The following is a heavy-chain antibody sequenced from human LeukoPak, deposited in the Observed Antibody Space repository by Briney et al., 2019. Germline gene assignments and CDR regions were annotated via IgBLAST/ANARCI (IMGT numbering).Heavy chain of an antibody. V-gene: IGHV3-30*04. CDR3: AREPSTYYYDSSGLDY. J-gene: IGHJ4*02. CDR1: GFTFSSYA. CDR2: ISYDGSNK. D-gene: IGHD3-22*01. Sequence: PGRSLRLSCAASGFTFSSYAMHWVRQAPGKGLEWVAVISYDGSNKYYADSVKGRFTFSRDNSKNTLYLQMNSLRAEDTAVYYCAREPSTYYYDSSGLDYWGQGTLVTVSS.